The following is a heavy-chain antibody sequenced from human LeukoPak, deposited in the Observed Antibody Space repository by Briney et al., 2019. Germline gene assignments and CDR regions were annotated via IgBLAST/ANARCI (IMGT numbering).Heavy chain of an antibody. Sequence: GASVKVSCKASGGTFSSHAISWVRQAPGQGLEWMGRIIPILGIANYAQKFQGRVTITADKSTSTAYMELSSLRSEDTAVYYCARDHASGDFWSGPAPWGQGTLVTVSS. D-gene: IGHD3-3*01. CDR1: GGTFSSHA. CDR3: ARDHASGDFWSGPAP. V-gene: IGHV1-69*04. CDR2: IIPILGIA. J-gene: IGHJ5*02.